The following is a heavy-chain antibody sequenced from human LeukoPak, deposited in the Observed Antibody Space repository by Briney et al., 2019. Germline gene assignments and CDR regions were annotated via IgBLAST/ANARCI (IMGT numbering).Heavy chain of an antibody. CDR3: VRDDVETDAFDI. CDR2: ITTEGSKT. D-gene: IGHD5-24*01. CDR1: GFTFSNYW. J-gene: IGHJ3*02. Sequence: QPGGSLRLSCTASGFTFSNYWMHWVRQAPGKGLVWVSRITTEGSKTGYADSVKGRFTISRDDAKNTLFLQMNSLRAEDTAVYYCVRDDVETDAFDIWGQGTMVTVSS. V-gene: IGHV3-74*01.